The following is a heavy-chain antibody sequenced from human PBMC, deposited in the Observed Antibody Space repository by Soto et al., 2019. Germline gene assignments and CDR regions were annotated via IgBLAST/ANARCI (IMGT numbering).Heavy chain of an antibody. V-gene: IGHV3-7*01. CDR1: GFTFSSRW. J-gene: IGHJ4*02. CDR3: ATLLGDVSTFDN. Sequence: EVHLVESGGQVVQPGESLIVSCAGSGFTFSSRWMNWVRQAPGKGLEWVASIIQGGSVQYYVDSVRGRFTISRDNAQNSLYLQMDSLRVEDTAVYYCATLLGDVSTFDNWGQGTLVTVSS. CDR2: IIQGGSVQ. D-gene: IGHD1-26*01.